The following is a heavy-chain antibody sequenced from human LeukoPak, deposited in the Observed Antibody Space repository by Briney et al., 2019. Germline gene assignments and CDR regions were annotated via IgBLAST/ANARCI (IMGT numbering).Heavy chain of an antibody. CDR3: ARGPRNWVLGSSWSTPDY. V-gene: IGHV1-2*02. J-gene: IGHJ4*02. CDR1: GYTFPGYY. Sequence: GASVKVSCKASGYTFPGYYMHWVRQAPGQGLEWMGWINPNSGGTNYAQKFQGRVTMTRDTSISTAYMELSRLRSDDTAVYYCARGPRNWVLGSSWSTPDYWGQGTLVTVSS. CDR2: INPNSGGT. D-gene: IGHD6-13*01.